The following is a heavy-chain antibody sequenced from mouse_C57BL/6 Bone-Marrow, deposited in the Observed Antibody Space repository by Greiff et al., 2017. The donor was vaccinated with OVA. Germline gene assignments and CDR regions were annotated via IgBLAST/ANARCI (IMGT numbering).Heavy chain of an antibody. CDR1: GYTFTSYW. V-gene: IGHV1-7*01. D-gene: IGHD4-1*01. J-gene: IGHJ3*01. Sequence: QVQLKQSGAELAKPGASVKLSCKASGYTFTSYWMHWVKQRPGQGLEWIGYINPSSGYTKYNQKFKDKATLTAYKSSSTAYMQLSSLTYEDSAVYYCARTSLGRVAWFAYWGQGTLVTVSA. CDR2: INPSSGYT. CDR3: ARTSLGRVAWFAY.